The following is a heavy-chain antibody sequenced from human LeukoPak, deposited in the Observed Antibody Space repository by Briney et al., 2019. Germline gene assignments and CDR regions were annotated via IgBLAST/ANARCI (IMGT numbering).Heavy chain of an antibody. CDR3: ARPYYDSSGYYHDAFDI. D-gene: IGHD3-22*01. CDR2: TRNKANSYTT. J-gene: IGHJ3*02. V-gene: IGHV3-72*01. CDR1: GFTFSDHC. Sequence: AGGSLRLSCAASGFTFSDHCMDWVRQAPGKGLEWVGLTRNKANSYTTEYAASVKGRFTISRGDSKNSLYLQMNSLKTEDTAVYYCARPYYDSSGYYHDAFDIWGQGTMVTVSS.